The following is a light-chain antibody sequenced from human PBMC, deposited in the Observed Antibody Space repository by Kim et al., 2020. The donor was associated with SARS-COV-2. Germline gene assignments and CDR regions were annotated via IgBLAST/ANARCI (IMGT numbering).Light chain of an antibody. CDR1: SLRSYY. V-gene: IGLV3-19*01. J-gene: IGLJ2*01. CDR2: GKN. CDR3: NSRDSSGNHVV. Sequence: SSELTQDPAVSVALGQTVMITCQGDSLRSYYASWYQQKPGQAPVLVIYGKNNRPSGIPDRFSGSSSGNTASLTITGAQAEDAADYYCNSRDSSGNHVVFGGGTQLTVL.